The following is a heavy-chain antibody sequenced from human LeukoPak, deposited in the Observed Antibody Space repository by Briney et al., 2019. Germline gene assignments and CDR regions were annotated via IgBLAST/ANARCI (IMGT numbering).Heavy chain of an antibody. CDR1: GGSFSGYY. J-gene: IGHJ4*02. D-gene: IGHD5-12*01. CDR2: INHSGST. V-gene: IGHV4-34*01. Sequence: SETLSLTCAVYGGSFSGYYWSWIRQPPGKGLEWIGEINHSGSTNYNPSLKSRVTISVDTSKNQFSLKLSSVTAADTAVYYCARGGKGGYGENYFDYWGQGTLVTVSS. CDR3: ARGGKGGYGENYFDY.